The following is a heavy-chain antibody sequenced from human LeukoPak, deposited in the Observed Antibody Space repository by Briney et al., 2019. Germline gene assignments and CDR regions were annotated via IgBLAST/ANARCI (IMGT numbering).Heavy chain of an antibody. J-gene: IGHJ5*02. CDR3: ARVTDPRYNWFDP. Sequence: SEALSLTCTVSGGSISSYYWTWIRQPAGKGPEWIGRIHASGSTNYNPSLKSRVNMSVDASKNQFSLRLNSVTAADTAVYYCARVTDPRYNWFDPWGQGTLVTVSS. D-gene: IGHD2-21*02. CDR2: IHASGST. V-gene: IGHV4-4*07. CDR1: GGSISSYY.